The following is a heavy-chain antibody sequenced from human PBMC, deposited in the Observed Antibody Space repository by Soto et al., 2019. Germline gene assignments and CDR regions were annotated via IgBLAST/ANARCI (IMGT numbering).Heavy chain of an antibody. Sequence: QVQLLQWGAGLLKPSETLSLTCAVYGGTVSSDNYYRSWIRQPPVKGLEWIGERSHSGKHHFNPSLKSRVTMSVDTSKNQFSLKMSTVTAADTARYYCARVERGNVKTVVDAFDIWGQGAMVTVSS. V-gene: IGHV4-34*08. CDR3: ARVERGNVKTVVDAFDI. CDR2: RSHSGKH. J-gene: IGHJ3*02. CDR1: GGTVSSDNYY. D-gene: IGHD3-16*01.